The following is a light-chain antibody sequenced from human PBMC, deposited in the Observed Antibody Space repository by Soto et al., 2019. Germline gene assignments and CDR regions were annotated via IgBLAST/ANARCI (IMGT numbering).Light chain of an antibody. CDR1: QSVGSY. CDR3: QQRSNWPPLT. V-gene: IGKV3-11*01. J-gene: IGKJ3*01. CDR2: DAS. Sequence: EIVLTQSPATLCFSPGETATLSCRASQSVGSYLAWYQQKPGQAPRLLIYDASNRATGIPARFSGSGSGTDFTLTISSLEPEDFAVYYCQQRSNWPPLTFGPGTKVDIK.